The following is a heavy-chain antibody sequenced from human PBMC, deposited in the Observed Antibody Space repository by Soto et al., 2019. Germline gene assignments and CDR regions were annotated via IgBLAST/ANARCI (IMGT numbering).Heavy chain of an antibody. D-gene: IGHD5-12*01. CDR2: NYHSGTT. Sequence: SETLSLTFPVSGGSISSGGYYWSWIRQPPGKGLELIFYNYHSGTTNYNPSLKIRVTMSVDTSKNQFYLRLPSVTDADTAIYYCVREAHIGYGHAIDLWGQGTLDTVS. J-gene: IGHJ5*02. CDR1: GGSISSGGYY. CDR3: VREAHIGYGHAIDL. V-gene: IGHV4-61*08.